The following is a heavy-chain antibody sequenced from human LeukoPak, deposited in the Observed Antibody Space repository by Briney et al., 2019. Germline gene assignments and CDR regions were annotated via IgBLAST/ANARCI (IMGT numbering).Heavy chain of an antibody. CDR3: AGQYYDILTGYTES. V-gene: IGHV4-59*01. D-gene: IGHD3-9*01. J-gene: IGHJ4*02. Sequence: SETLSLTCTVSGGSISSYYWSWIRQPPGKELEWIGYIYYSGSTNYNPSLKSRVTISVDTSKNQFSLKLSSVTAADTAVYYCAGQYYDILTGYTESWGQGTLVTVSS. CDR2: IYYSGST. CDR1: GGSISSYY.